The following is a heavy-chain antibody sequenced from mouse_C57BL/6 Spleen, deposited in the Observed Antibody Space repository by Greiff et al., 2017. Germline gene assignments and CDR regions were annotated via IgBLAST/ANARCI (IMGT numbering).Heavy chain of an antibody. CDR3: ARHRDWDPFDY. Sequence: EVKVVESGGDLVKPGGSLKLSCAASGFTFSSYGMSWVRQTPDKRLEWVATISSGGSYTYYPDSVKGRFTISRANAKNTLYLQISSLKSEDTAMYYCARHRDWDPFDYWGQGTTLTVSS. V-gene: IGHV5-6*01. CDR2: ISSGGSYT. J-gene: IGHJ2*01. D-gene: IGHD4-1*01. CDR1: GFTFSSYG.